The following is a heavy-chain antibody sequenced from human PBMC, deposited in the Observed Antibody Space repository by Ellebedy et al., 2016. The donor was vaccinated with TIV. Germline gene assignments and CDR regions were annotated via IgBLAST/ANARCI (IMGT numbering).Heavy chain of an antibody. J-gene: IGHJ4*02. CDR1: GFTFSDSY. V-gene: IGHV3-11*03. CDR2: ISSSSGYT. D-gene: IGHD4-23*01. CDR3: ARNYGGNSGIEH. Sequence: GESLKISXKASGFTFSDSYMSWIRQTPGRGLEWPSFISSSSGYTKSADSVKGRFTISRDNAKNLLYLQMDSLSADDTAVYYCARNYGGNSGIEHWGQGTRVTVSS.